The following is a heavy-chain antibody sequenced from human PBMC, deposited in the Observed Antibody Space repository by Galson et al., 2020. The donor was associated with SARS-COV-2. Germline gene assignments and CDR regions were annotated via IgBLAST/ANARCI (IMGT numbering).Heavy chain of an antibody. Sequence: SGPTLVKPTQTLTLTCTFSGFSLSTSGVGVGWIRQPPGKALEWLALIYWDDDKRYSPSLKSRLTITKDTSKNQVVLTMTNMDPVDTATYYCAHSLSQQHPQYSTIWFDPWGQGTLVTVSS. D-gene: IGHD1-1*01. J-gene: IGHJ5*02. V-gene: IGHV2-5*02. CDR3: AHSLSQQHPQYSTIWFDP. CDR2: IYWDDDK. CDR1: GFSLSTSGVG.